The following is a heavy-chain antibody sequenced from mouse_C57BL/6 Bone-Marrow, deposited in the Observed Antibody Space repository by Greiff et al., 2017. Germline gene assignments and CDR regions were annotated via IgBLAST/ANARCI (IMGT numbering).Heavy chain of an antibody. Sequence: VKLQESGPGLVAPSQSLSITCTVSGFSLTSSGVHWVRQPPGKGLEWLVVIWSDGSTTYNSALNSRLSISKDNSKSQVFLIMNSLQTDDTAMYYCAGAPLTTVVATDAMDYWGQGTSVTVSS. CDR2: IWSDGST. V-gene: IGHV2-6*03. CDR1: GFSLTSSG. J-gene: IGHJ4*01. D-gene: IGHD1-1*01. CDR3: AGAPLTTVVATDAMDY.